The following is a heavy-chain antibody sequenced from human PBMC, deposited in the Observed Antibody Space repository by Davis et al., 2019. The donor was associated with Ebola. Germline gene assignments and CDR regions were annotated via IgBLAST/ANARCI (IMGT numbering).Heavy chain of an antibody. CDR2: INAGNGNT. CDR3: ARDGGSYDYIWGTYRQNWFDL. CDR1: GYTLTSNA. J-gene: IGHJ5*02. V-gene: IGHV1-3*01. Sequence: ASVKVSCKASGYTLTSNAMHWVRQAPGQGLEWMGWINAGNGNTRYSQKFQGRVSITRDTSASTAYMELSSLRSEDTAVYYCARDGGSYDYIWGTYRQNWFDLWGQGTLVTVSS. D-gene: IGHD3-16*02.